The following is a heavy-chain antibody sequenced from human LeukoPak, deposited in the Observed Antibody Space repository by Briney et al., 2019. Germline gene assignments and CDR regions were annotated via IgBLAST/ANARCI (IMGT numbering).Heavy chain of an antibody. Sequence: ASVKVSCKASGYTFTSYAMNWVRQAPGQGLEWMGWINTNTGNPTYAQGFTGRFVFSLDTSVSTAYLQISSLKAEDTAVYYCARHEAYCGGDCVHAFDIWGQGTMVTVSS. CDR3: ARHEAYCGGDCVHAFDI. D-gene: IGHD2-21*02. CDR1: GYTFTSYA. CDR2: INTNTGNP. J-gene: IGHJ3*02. V-gene: IGHV7-4-1*02.